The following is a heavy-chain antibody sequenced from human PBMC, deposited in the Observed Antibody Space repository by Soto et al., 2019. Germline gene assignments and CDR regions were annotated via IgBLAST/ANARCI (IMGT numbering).Heavy chain of an antibody. Sequence: SETLSLTCSVSGASIRDGDYYWSWLRQPPGKGPEWIGIIDYTGGTHYNPTLTGPVSMSVDTSANQFSLKVNFVTAADSAVYYCARVGYCDYGRGYYFDFWGPGILVTVSS. CDR2: IDYTGGT. CDR1: GASIRDGDYY. D-gene: IGHD4-17*01. V-gene: IGHV4-30-4*01. CDR3: ARVGYCDYGRGYYFDF. J-gene: IGHJ4*02.